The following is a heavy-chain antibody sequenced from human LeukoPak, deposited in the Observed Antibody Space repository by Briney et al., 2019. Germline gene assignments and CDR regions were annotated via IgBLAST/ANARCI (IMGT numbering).Heavy chain of an antibody. CDR1: GYTFTGYY. V-gene: IGHV1-2*02. Sequence: ASVKVSCKASGYTFTGYYMHWVRQAPGQGLEWMGWINPNSGGTNYAQKFQGRVTMTRDTSISTAYMELSRLRSDDTAVYYCARDRLVLWFEEYGMDVWGQGTTVTVSS. D-gene: IGHD3-10*01. J-gene: IGHJ6*02. CDR2: INPNSGGT. CDR3: ARDRLVLWFEEYGMDV.